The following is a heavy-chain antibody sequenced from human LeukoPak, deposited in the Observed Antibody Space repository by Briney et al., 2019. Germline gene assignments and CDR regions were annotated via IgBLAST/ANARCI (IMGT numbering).Heavy chain of an antibody. Sequence: GGSLRLSCAASGFTFSDHYMDWVRQAPGKGLEWVGRIKSKTDGGTTDYAAPVKGRFTISRDDSKNTLYLQMNSLKTEDTAVYYCTTVEIVATLNFDYWGQGTLVTVSS. CDR1: GFTFSDHY. D-gene: IGHD5-12*01. V-gene: IGHV3-15*01. CDR3: TTVEIVATLNFDY. CDR2: IKSKTDGGTT. J-gene: IGHJ4*02.